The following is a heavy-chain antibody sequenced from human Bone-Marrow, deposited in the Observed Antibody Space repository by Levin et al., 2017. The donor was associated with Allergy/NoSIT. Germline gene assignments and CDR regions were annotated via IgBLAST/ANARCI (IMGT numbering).Heavy chain of an antibody. J-gene: IGHJ5*02. CDR2: INPDNGGT. D-gene: IGHD6-6*01. CDR3: ARGVARTGLQARFHCWSDA. CDR1: GYTFIGYY. Sequence: ASVKVSCKASGYTFIGYYMHWVRQAPGQGLEWMGWINPDNGGTHSAEKFQGRVTMTRDTSINAVFLDLNSLTSDDTAVYFCARGVARTGLQARFHCWSDAWGQGALVTVSS. V-gene: IGHV1-2*02.